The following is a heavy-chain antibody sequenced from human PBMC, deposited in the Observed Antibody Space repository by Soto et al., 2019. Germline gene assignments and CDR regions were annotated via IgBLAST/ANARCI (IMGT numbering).Heavy chain of an antibody. D-gene: IGHD6-13*01. CDR2: IYSSGST. V-gene: IGHV4-4*07. CDR3: ARQTTYSSSWYDY. Sequence: QVHLQESGPGLVKPSETLSLTCTVSGGSISNYYWTWIRQPPRQGLEWIGRIYSSGSTNYNSSLKSRVTMSVDTSKNQFSLKLTSVTAADTAVYYGARQTTYSSSWYDYWCQGTLVTVSS. CDR1: GGSISNYY. J-gene: IGHJ4*02.